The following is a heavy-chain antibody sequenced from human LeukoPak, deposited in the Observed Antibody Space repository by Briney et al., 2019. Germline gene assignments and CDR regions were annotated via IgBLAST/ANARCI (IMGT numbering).Heavy chain of an antibody. CDR1: GFIFSSYG. CDR3: AKENSSGFLF. V-gene: IGHV3-30*02. CDR2: IRYDGSKK. J-gene: IGHJ4*02. Sequence: GGSLRLSCAASGFIFSSYGIHWVRQAPGKGLEWVAFIRYDGSKKYYADSVKGRFIISRDNAKNTLYLQMNSLRAEDTGVYYCAKENSSGFLFWGRGTLVTVSS. D-gene: IGHD6-19*01.